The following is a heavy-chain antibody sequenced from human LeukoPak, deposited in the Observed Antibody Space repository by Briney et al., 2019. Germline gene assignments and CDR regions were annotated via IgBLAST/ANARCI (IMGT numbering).Heavy chain of an antibody. CDR1: GGSISSGGYY. CDR3: AGEVADSSGYYYANWFDP. V-gene: IGHV4-31*03. D-gene: IGHD3-22*01. CDR2: IYCSGST. J-gene: IGHJ5*02. Sequence: SETLSLTCTVSGGSISSGGYYWSWIRQHPGKGLEWIGYIYCSGSTYYNPSLKSRVTISVDTSKNQFSLKLSSVTAADTAVYYCAGEVADSSGYYYANWFDPWGQGTLVTVSS.